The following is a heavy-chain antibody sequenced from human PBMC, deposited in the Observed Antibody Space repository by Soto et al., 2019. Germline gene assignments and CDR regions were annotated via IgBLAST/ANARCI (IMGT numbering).Heavy chain of an antibody. J-gene: IGHJ4*01. D-gene: IGHD2-2*03. Sequence: SLRLSCTASGFTFDDYAMHWVRQAPGRGLEWVSGITWNSGNIAYADSVKGRFTIARDDDNNSLYLQMNSLRPEDTALYYCVKDSYADFHWVLSTAEYFFYYWAHRTLVTVSA. CDR1: GFTFDDYA. CDR2: ITWNSGNI. V-gene: IGHV3-9*01. CDR3: VKDSYADFHWVLSTAEYFFYY.